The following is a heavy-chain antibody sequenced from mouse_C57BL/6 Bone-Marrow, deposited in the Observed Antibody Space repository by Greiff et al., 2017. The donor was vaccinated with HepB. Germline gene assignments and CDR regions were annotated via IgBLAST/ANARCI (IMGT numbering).Heavy chain of an antibody. J-gene: IGHJ4*01. Sequence: QVQLQQPGAELVKPGASVKVSCKASGYTFTSYWMHWVKQRPGQGLEWIGRIHPSDSDTNYNQKFKGKATLTVDKSSSTAYMQLSSLTSEDSAVYYCAIDEGVYYDYDDAMDYWGQGTSVTVSS. V-gene: IGHV1-74*01. CDR2: IHPSDSDT. D-gene: IGHD2-4*01. CDR1: GYTFTSYW. CDR3: AIDEGVYYDYDDAMDY.